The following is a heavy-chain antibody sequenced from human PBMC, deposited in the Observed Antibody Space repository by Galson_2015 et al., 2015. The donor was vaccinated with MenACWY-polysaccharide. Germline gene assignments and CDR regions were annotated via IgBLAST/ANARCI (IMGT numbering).Heavy chain of an antibody. D-gene: IGHD6-13*01. CDR2: IGGSGDGR. V-gene: IGHV3-23*01. CDR3: AKEAIAGIVLTPLRIPFQL. J-gene: IGHJ1*01. CDR1: GVTLGSYV. Sequence: ILACAGDGVTLGSYVLGCGRQAPGEGLDGVSTIGGSGDGRYSEESGKGRVTMSGDKHKKRLFRGVTSLRAEETAIYYCAKEAIAGIVLTPLRIPFQLWGQGTLVAVSS.